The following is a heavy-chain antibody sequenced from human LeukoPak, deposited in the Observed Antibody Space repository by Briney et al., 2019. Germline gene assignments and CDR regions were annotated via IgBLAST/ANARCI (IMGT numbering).Heavy chain of an antibody. V-gene: IGHV3-23*01. J-gene: IGHJ4*02. D-gene: IGHD3-10*01. CDR2: ISGSGGST. CDR3: ARDPPGAGIYYAY. Sequence: GGSLRHSCAASGFTFISYAMSWVRQAPGKGLEWVSAISGSGGSTYYADSVKGRFTISRDNDKNSLYLQMNSLRAEDTAVYYCARDPPGAGIYYAYCGQGPLATASS. CDR1: GFTFISYA.